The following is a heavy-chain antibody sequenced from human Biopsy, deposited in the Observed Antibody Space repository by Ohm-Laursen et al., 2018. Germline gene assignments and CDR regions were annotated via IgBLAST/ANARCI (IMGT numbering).Heavy chain of an antibody. CDR3: ARDRTPYYDFWSGKSFDNWFDP. V-gene: IGHV1-18*01. CDR1: GYTFTNYG. J-gene: IGHJ5*02. Sequence: SSVKVSCKASGYTFTNYGISWVRQAPGQGLEWMGWINAYNGNTNYAQKLQGRVTMTTDTSTSTAYMELRSLRSDDTALYYCARDRTPYYDFWSGKSFDNWFDPWGQGTLVTVSS. CDR2: INAYNGNT. D-gene: IGHD3-3*01.